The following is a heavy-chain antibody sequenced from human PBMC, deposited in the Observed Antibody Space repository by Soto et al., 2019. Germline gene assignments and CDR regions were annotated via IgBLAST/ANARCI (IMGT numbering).Heavy chain of an antibody. CDR1: AYTFTSYV. CDR3: ARIADCSTTSCSFPSRLHVRGYYYYYGLDV. Sequence: ASLKVSCKSSAYTFTSYVISWVRQAPGQGLEWVGWISAYNGNSNYAQKYQGRVTMTTDTSTSTAYMELSSLRSDDTAVYYCARIADCSTTSCSFPSRLHVRGYYYYYGLDVLG. J-gene: IGHJ6*02. D-gene: IGHD2-2*01. V-gene: IGHV1-18*01. CDR2: ISAYNGNS.